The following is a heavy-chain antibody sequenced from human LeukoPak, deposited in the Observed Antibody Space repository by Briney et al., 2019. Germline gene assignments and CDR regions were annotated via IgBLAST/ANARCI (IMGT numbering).Heavy chain of an antibody. CDR2: IIPIFGTA. D-gene: IGHD2-15*01. CDR3: ARGIVVVVAATDYYYYYMDV. V-gene: IGHV1-69*13. J-gene: IGHJ6*03. Sequence: SVKLSCKASGGTFSSYAISWVRQAPGQGVEWMGGIIPIFGTANYAQKFQGRVTITADESTSTAYMELSSLRSEDTAVYYCARGIVVVVAATDYYYYYMDVWGKGTTVTISS. CDR1: GGTFSSYA.